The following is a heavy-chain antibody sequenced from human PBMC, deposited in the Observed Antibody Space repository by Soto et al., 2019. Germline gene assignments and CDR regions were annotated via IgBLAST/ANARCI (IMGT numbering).Heavy chain of an antibody. Sequence: QVQLQESGPGLVKPSQTLSLTCTVSGGSISSGGYYWSWIRQHPGKGLEWIGYIYSSGSTYYNPSLKSRVTISVDTSKNQFSLKLSSVTAADTAVYYCARQYCSSTSCPFDYWGQGTLVTVSS. J-gene: IGHJ4*02. D-gene: IGHD2-2*01. CDR1: GGSISSGGYY. CDR3: ARQYCSSTSCPFDY. V-gene: IGHV4-31*03. CDR2: IYSSGST.